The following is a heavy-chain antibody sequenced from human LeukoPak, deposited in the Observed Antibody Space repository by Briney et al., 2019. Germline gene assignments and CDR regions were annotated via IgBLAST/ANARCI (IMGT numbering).Heavy chain of an antibody. Sequence: GGSLRLSCAASGFTFSSYAMSWVRQAPGKGLEWVANIKQDGSEKYYVDSVKGRFTISRDNAKNSLYLQMNSLRAEDTAVYYCARLRSDYFDSSGYYSYYFDYWGQGTLVTVSS. V-gene: IGHV3-7*01. CDR1: GFTFSSYA. J-gene: IGHJ4*02. CDR3: ARLRSDYFDSSGYYSYYFDY. D-gene: IGHD3-22*01. CDR2: IKQDGSEK.